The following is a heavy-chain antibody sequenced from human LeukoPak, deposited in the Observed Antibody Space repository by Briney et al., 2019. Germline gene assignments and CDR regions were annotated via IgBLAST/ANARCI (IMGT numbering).Heavy chain of an antibody. V-gene: IGHV3-30*07. Sequence: PGGSLRLSCVASGFNFKSYAVHWVRQAPGKGLNWVAVLSHDGGSEYYAGSVRGRFSISTDNSKSTVYLQMNSLRAEDTAVYYCARKIVGGDFDLWGQGTLVTVSS. J-gene: IGHJ4*02. D-gene: IGHD1-26*01. CDR3: ARKIVGGDFDL. CDR1: GFNFKSYA. CDR2: LSHDGGSE.